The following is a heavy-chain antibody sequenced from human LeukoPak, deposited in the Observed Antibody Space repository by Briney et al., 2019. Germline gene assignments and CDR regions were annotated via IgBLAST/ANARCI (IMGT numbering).Heavy chain of an antibody. CDR2: ISGSGDST. V-gene: IGHV3-23*01. CDR3: AKGGRNYVPNNFDY. J-gene: IGHJ4*02. Sequence: GGSLRLSCAASGFTFSSYAMTWVRQAPGKGLEWVSGISGSGDSTFYADSVKGRFTISRDNSKNTLYLQMNSLRAEDTAVYFCAKGGRNYVPNNFDYWGQGTLVTVSS. CDR1: GFTFSSYA. D-gene: IGHD1-7*01.